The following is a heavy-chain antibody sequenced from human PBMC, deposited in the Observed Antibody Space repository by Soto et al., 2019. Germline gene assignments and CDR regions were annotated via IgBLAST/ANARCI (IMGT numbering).Heavy chain of an antibody. V-gene: IGHV1-2*04. D-gene: IGHD3-22*01. CDR2: INPNSGGT. Sequence: GASVKVSCKASGYTFTGYYMHWVRQAPGQGLEWMGWINPNSGGTNYAQKFQGWVTMTRDTSISTAYMELCRLRSDDTAVYYCARGLIYYDSSGEPWYFDYWGQGTLVTVSS. CDR3: ARGLIYYDSSGEPWYFDY. J-gene: IGHJ4*02. CDR1: GYTFTGYY.